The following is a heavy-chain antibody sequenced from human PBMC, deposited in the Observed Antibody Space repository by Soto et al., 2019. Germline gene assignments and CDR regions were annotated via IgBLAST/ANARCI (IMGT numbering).Heavy chain of an antibody. CDR3: AKVEGHPLEYWYLDF. CDR2: IQGGGVAT. Sequence: EVQLLESGGGLVQLGGPRRPSFAASGFTFGALTMAWVPRAPGKGLEWVQTIQGGGVATHYADSVKSRFTISRDVSKNTLYAQMNSLRAEDTAVYYCAKVEGHPLEYWYLDFWGRGTLVTVSS. D-gene: IGHD1-1*01. V-gene: IGHV3-23*01. CDR1: GFTFGALT. J-gene: IGHJ2*01.